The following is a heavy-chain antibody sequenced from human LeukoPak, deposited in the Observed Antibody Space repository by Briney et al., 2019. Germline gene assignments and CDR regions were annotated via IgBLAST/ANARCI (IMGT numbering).Heavy chain of an antibody. J-gene: IGHJ3*02. V-gene: IGHV4-39*07. D-gene: IGHD2-2*01. CDR1: GGSIRSSSYY. CDR2: IYYSGTT. CDR3: ARTARISRPATLYCSSTSCRRGAFDI. Sequence: AETLSLTCTVSGGSIRSSSYYWGWIRQPPVKGLDWIGTIYYSGTTYYNPSLKSRVTISVDTSKNQFSLKLSSVTAADTAVYYCARTARISRPATLYCSSTSCRRGAFDIWGQGTMVTVSS.